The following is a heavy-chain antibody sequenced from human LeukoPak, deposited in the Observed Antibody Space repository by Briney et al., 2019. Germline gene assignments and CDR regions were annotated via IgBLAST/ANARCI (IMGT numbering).Heavy chain of an antibody. J-gene: IGHJ4*02. CDR3: AKTSGGNY. CDR2: VSGDGGST. V-gene: IGHV3-23*01. D-gene: IGHD2-2*01. CDR1: GXTIRTFS. Sequence: GGSLRLSCAASGXTIRTFSVNWVRQAPGKGLEWVSAVSGDGGSTYYADSVKGRFTISGDSSKNTLYLQMNSLRAEDTAVYYCAKTSGGNYWGQGPLVTVSS.